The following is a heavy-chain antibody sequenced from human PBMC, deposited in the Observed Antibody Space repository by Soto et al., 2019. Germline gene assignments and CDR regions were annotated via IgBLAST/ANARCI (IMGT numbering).Heavy chain of an antibody. CDR3: ARDSSVAAAGLVFDY. D-gene: IGHD6-13*01. CDR2: ISAYNGNT. Sequence: QVQLVQSGAEVKKPGASVKVSCKASGYTFTSYGISWVRQAPGQGLEWMGWISAYNGNTNYAQKLQGRVTMTTDTSXXTAYMELRSLRSDGTAVYYCARDSSVAAAGLVFDYWGQGPLVTVSS. CDR1: GYTFTSYG. J-gene: IGHJ4*02. V-gene: IGHV1-18*01.